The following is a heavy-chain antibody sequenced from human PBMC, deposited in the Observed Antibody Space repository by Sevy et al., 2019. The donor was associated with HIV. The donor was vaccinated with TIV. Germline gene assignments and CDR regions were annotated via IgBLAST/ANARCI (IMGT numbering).Heavy chain of an antibody. D-gene: IGHD5-12*01. Sequence: GESLKISCKASGYTFTTYWIAWVRQMPGKGLEWMGIIYPGDSDTRYSPSFQGQVTISADKSITTTYLQWSSLNASDTAMYYCARRSAYVNDYWGQGTLVTVSS. CDR3: ARRSAYVNDY. V-gene: IGHV5-51*01. CDR1: GYTFTTYW. J-gene: IGHJ4*02. CDR2: IYPGDSDT.